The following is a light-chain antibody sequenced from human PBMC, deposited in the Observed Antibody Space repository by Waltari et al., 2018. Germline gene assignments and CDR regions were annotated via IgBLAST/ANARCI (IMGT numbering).Light chain of an antibody. V-gene: IGKV3-11*01. J-gene: IGKJ5*01. CDR3: QQRSNWL. Sequence: EIVLTQSPATLSLSPGERATLSCRASQGVSNYLAWYQQKPGQAPRLLISDASNGATGIPARFSGSGSGTDFTLTISSLEPEDFAVYYGQQRSNWLFGQGTRLEIK. CDR2: DAS. CDR1: QGVSNY.